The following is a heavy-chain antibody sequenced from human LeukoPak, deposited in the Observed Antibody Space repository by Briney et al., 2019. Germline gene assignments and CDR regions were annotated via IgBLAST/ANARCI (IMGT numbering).Heavy chain of an antibody. CDR2: INPNSGGS. Sequence: ASVNVSCKASGYTFTAYYVHWVRQAPGQGLEWVGRINPNSGGSNFAQKFQGRVTMTRDTSISTVYMELNSLRSDDTAVYYCARDSDFGCSGSSCYSWVYWGQGTLVTVSS. CDR1: GYTFTAYY. D-gene: IGHD2-15*01. J-gene: IGHJ4*02. CDR3: ARDSDFGCSGSSCYSWVY. V-gene: IGHV1-2*06.